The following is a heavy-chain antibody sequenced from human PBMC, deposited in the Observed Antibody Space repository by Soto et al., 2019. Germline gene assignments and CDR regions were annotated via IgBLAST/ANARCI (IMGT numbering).Heavy chain of an antibody. J-gene: IGHJ5*02. D-gene: IGHD2-15*01. CDR2: IYYSGST. CDR1: GGSISSSSYY. Sequence: PSETLSLTCTVSGGSISSSSYYWGWIRQPPGKGLEWIGYIYYSGSTNYNPSLKSRVTISVDTSKNQFSLKLSSVTAADTAVYYCAREIFLFHNWFDPWGQGTLVTVSS. CDR3: AREIFLFHNWFDP. V-gene: IGHV4-61*01.